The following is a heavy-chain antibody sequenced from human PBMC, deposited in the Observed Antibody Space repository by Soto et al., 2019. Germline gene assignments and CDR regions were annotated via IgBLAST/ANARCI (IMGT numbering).Heavy chain of an antibody. D-gene: IGHD6-13*01. V-gene: IGHV3-53*03. CDR1: GFTVSNNY. CDR3: ARAEWGSSYTQYYYALDV. J-gene: IGHJ6*02. CDR2: IYSGGST. Sequence: GGSLRLSCAASGFTVSNNYISWVRQPPGKGLEWVSLIYSGGSTYYADSVKGRFTLSRDNSKNTVYLQMNSLRAEDTAVYYCARAEWGSSYTQYYYALDVWGQGTTVTV.